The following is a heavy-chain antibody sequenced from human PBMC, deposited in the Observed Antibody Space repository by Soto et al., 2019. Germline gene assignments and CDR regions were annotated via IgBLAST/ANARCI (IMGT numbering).Heavy chain of an antibody. CDR2: VYYTGST. Sequence: QVQLQESGPGLLKPSETLSLTCTVSGGSISSYFYIWVRQPPGKGLEWIGSVYYTGSTDYNPSLKRRVTISVDTSKTQFSLNRRSVTAADTAVYYCARDLAAVPRAFDYWGRGTLVTVSS. CDR1: GGSISSYF. D-gene: IGHD6-13*01. J-gene: IGHJ4*02. V-gene: IGHV4-59*01. CDR3: ARDLAAVPRAFDY.